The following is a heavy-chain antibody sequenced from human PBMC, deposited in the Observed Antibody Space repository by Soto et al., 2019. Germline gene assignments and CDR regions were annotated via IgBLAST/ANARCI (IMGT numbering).Heavy chain of an antibody. V-gene: IGHV3-23*01. CDR2: ISGSGDRT. CDR1: GITISNYP. J-gene: IGHJ4*02. Sequence: EVQLLESGGGLVQPGGSLRLSCAASGITISNYPMSWVRQAPGKGLDWVSGISGSGDRTYYADSAKGRFTISKDISTNSLSLQLDSLGVEDTAVYFCVKDDGGYPSTAPHWGQGTLVTVSS. D-gene: IGHD3-22*01. CDR3: VKDDGGYPSTAPH.